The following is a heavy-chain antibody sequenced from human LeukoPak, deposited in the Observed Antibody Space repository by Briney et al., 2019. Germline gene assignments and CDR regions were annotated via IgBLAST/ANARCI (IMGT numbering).Heavy chain of an antibody. J-gene: IGHJ4*02. D-gene: IGHD6-6*01. Sequence: PSETLSLTCTVSGGSISSSSYYWGWIRQPPGKGLEWIGSIYYSGSTYYNPSLKSRVTISVDTSKNQFSLRLSSVTAADTAVYYCARFAYSSSWDDYWGQGTLVTVSS. V-gene: IGHV4-39*07. CDR3: ARFAYSSSWDDY. CDR1: GGSISSSSYY. CDR2: IYYSGST.